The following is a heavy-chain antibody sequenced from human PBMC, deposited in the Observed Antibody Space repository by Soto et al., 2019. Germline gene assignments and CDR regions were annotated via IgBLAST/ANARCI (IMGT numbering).Heavy chain of an antibody. D-gene: IGHD2-15*01. CDR2: ISYNGSNK. J-gene: IGHJ6*02. Sequence: QVQLVESGGGVVQPGRSLRLSCAASGFTFSSYAMHWVRQAPGKGLEWVSVISYNGSNKYYADSVKGRFTIYRDNTNNTLYLQMNSLRVADTAVDYCARDLACEDYYYGMDVWGQGTTVTVSS. V-gene: IGHV3-30-3*01. CDR3: ARDLACEDYYYGMDV. CDR1: GFTFSSYA.